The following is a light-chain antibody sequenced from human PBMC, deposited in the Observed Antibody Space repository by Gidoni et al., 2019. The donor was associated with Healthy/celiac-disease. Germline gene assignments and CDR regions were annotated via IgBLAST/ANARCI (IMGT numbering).Light chain of an antibody. J-gene: IGKJ4*01. CDR2: DAS. CDR3: QQRSNWPLT. CDR1: QSVSSY. Sequence: PATLSLSPGERATRACRASQSVSSYLAWYQQKPGQAPRLLIYDASNRATGIPARFSGSGSGTDFTLTISSLEPEDFAVYYCQQRSNWPLTFXGXTKVEIK. V-gene: IGKV3-11*01.